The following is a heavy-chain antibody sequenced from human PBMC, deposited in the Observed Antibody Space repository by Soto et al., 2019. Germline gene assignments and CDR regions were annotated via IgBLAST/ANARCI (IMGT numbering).Heavy chain of an antibody. J-gene: IGHJ6*02. CDR3: ARDLWGYCGTDCYPLDV. V-gene: IGHV4-59*01. CDR2: MYNTGST. D-gene: IGHD2-21*02. CDR1: GGSISGYY. Sequence: PSETLSLTCTVSGGSISGYYWSWIRQPPGKGLEWIGYMYNTGSTVYNPSFKSRVTISVDTSKNQFSLKLNSVTAADTAVYYCARDLWGYCGTDCYPLDVWGQVTTVTV.